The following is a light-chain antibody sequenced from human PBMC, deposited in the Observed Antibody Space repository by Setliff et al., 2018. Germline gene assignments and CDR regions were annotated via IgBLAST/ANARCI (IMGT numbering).Light chain of an antibody. V-gene: IGLV1-44*01. J-gene: IGLJ1*01. Sequence: QSVLTQPPSASGTPGQRVTISCSGSSSNIGSNTVNWYQQLPGTAPKLLIYRNNQRPSGVPDRFSGSKSGNTASLTISGLQAEDEADYYCCSYAGSYTSLYVFETGTKVTVL. CDR1: SSNIGSNT. CDR3: CSYAGSYTSLYV. CDR2: RNN.